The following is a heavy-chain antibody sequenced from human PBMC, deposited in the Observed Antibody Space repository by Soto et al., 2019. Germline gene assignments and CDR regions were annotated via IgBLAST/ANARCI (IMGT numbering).Heavy chain of an antibody. CDR1: GFTFSSHA. V-gene: IGHV3-74*01. CDR2: INGGEIST. CDR3: ARGLYGAYGQDF. D-gene: IGHD4-17*01. J-gene: IGHJ4*02. Sequence: GGSLRLSCAVSGFTFSSHAMSWVRQAAGKGLVWVSSINGGEISTNYADSVKGRFTISRDNAKSTVFLQMHSLRAEDTALYYCARGLYGAYGQDFWGQGILVTVSS.